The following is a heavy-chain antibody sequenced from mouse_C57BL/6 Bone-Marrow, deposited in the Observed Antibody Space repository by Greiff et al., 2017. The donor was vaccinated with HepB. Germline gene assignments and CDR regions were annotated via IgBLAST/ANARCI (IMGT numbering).Heavy chain of an antibody. V-gene: IGHV2-6*01. CDR1: GFSLTSYG. CDR2: IWGVGST. D-gene: IGHD2-5*01. CDR3: ARYSNDYAMDY. Sequence: VKLQESGPGLVAPSQSLSITCTVSGFSLTSYGVDWVRQSPGKGLEWLGVIWGVGSTNYNSALKSRLSISKDNSKSQVFLKMNSLQTDDTAMYYCARYSNDYAMDYWGQGTSVTVSS. J-gene: IGHJ4*01.